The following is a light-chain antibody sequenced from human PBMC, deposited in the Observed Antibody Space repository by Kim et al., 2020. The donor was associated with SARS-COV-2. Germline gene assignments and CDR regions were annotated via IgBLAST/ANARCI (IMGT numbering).Light chain of an antibody. CDR2: GVS. J-gene: IGKJ3*01. Sequence: ASIGDRVSLTCRASQGINNFLAWYQQKPGKPPVLLMYGVSTLEPGVPSRFSGRSSGTDFTLTISGLQPQDLGSYFCHSYYDGPPTFDPGTKVDIK. CDR1: QGINNF. V-gene: IGKV1-27*01. CDR3: HSYYDGPPT.